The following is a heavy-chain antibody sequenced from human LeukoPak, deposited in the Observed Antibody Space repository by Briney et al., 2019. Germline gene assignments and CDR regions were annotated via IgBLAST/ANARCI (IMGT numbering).Heavy chain of an antibody. D-gene: IGHD4-11*01. Sequence: GGSLRLSCVASGFSISSHWMSWVRQAPGKGLEWVASLKEDVSARNLVDSVKGRFTISTDNAKNSLYLQMNSLRAEDTAIYYCTRNNYGIDYWGQGTLVTVSS. V-gene: IGHV3-7*01. J-gene: IGHJ4*02. CDR3: TRNNYGIDY. CDR2: LKEDVSAR. CDR1: GFSISSHW.